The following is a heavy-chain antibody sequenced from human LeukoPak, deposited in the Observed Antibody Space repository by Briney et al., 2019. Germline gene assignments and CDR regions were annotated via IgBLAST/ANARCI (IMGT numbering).Heavy chain of an antibody. CDR1: GGSISSSY. CDR2: IYYTGST. D-gene: IGHD3-10*01. CDR3: AREMDGSSDY. J-gene: IGHJ4*02. Sequence: PSETLSLTCTVSGGSISSSYWSWIRQPPGKGLEWIGYIYYTGSTTYNPSLKSRVTISVDKSKNQSSLKLSSVTAADTAVYYCAREMDGSSDYWGQGTLVTVSS. V-gene: IGHV4-59*12.